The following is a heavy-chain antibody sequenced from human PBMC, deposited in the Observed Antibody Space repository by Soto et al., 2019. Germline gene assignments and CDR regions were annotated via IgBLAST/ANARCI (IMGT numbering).Heavy chain of an antibody. CDR1: SGSISSSNW. CDR3: ARGGMRVAGTAYYMDV. V-gene: IGHV4-4*02. J-gene: IGHJ6*03. Sequence: QVQLQESGPGLVKPSGTLSLTCAVSSGSISSSNWWSWVRQPPGKGLEGIGEIYHSGSTNYNPALKSRVTISVDKSKNQVSLKLSSVTAADTAVYYCARGGMRVAGTAYYMDVWGKGTTVTVSS. CDR2: IYHSGST. D-gene: IGHD6-19*01.